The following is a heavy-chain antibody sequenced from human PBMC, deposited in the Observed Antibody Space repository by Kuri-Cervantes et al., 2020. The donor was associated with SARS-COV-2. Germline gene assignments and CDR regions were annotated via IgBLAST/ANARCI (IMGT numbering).Heavy chain of an antibody. CDR2: IIPILGIA. D-gene: IGHD3-10*01. Sequence: SVKVSCKASGGTFSSYAISWVRQAPGQGLEWMGGIIPILGIANYAQKFQGRVTITADKSTSTAYMELSSLRSEDTAVYYCARAHRRSTYYYGSGSYLPYYFDYWGQGTLVTVSS. V-gene: IGHV1-69*10. CDR3: ARAHRRSTYYYGSGSYLPYYFDY. CDR1: GGTFSSYA. J-gene: IGHJ4*02.